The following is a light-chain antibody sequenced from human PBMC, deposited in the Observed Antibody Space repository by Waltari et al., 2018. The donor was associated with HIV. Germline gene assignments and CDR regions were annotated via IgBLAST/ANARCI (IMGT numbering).Light chain of an antibody. CDR3: QQYSRWPPTWT. CDR2: DAS. CDR1: ENIRNN. J-gene: IGKJ1*01. V-gene: IGKV3-15*01. Sequence: EVVMTQSPGTLSVSPGERATLSCRSSENIRNNLAWYQQKPGQAPRLLFYDASARATGVPARFSGSGSGTEFTLTISGLRSEDFAIYYCQQYSRWPPTWTFGQGTKVDVK.